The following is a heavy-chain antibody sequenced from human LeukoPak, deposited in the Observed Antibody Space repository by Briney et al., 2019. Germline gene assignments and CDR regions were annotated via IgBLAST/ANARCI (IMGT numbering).Heavy chain of an antibody. CDR3: ARDGGAMDV. V-gene: IGHV4-59*12. Sequence: SETLSLTCIVSSGSISRYYWSWLRQPPGKGLEWIGYVYSSGSTTYDPSLKSRVTISVDKSKDQFSLKLISVTAADTAVYYCARDGGAMDVWGQGTTVTVSS. CDR2: VYSSGST. D-gene: IGHD1-26*01. CDR1: SGSISRYY. J-gene: IGHJ6*02.